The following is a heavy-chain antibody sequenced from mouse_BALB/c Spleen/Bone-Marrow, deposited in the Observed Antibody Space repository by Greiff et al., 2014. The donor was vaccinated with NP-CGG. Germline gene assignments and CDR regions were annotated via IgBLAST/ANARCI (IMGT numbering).Heavy chain of an antibody. CDR3: ARTGNLAWFAY. Sequence: QVQLQQPGAELVRPGSSVKISCKASGYAFSSYWTNWVKQRPGQGLEWIGQIYPGDGDTNYNGKFKGKATLTADKSSSTAYMQLSSLTSEDSAVYFCARTGNLAWFAYWGQGTLVTVSA. CDR1: GYAFSSYW. CDR2: IYPGDGDT. D-gene: IGHD2-1*01. J-gene: IGHJ3*01. V-gene: IGHV1-80*01.